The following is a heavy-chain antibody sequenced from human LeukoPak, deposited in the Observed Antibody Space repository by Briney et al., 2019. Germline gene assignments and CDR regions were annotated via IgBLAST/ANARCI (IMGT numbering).Heavy chain of an antibody. CDR1: GFTFSSYS. V-gene: IGHV3-21*01. CDR3: ARPDIVVVVAAAIQH. J-gene: IGHJ1*01. D-gene: IGHD2-15*01. CDR2: TSSSSGYI. Sequence: GGSLRLSCAASGFTFSSYSMNWVRQAPGKGLEWVSSTSSSSGYIYYADSVKGRFTISRDNAKNSLYLQMNSLRAEDTAVYYCARPDIVVVVAAAIQHWGQGTLVTVSS.